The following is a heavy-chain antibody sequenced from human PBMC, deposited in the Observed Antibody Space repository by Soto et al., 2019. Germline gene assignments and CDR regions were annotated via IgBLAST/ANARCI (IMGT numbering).Heavy chain of an antibody. V-gene: IGHV3-30-3*01. J-gene: IGHJ4*02. Sequence: GGSLRLSCAASGFTFSNYALHWVRQAPGTGLEWVAVISYDGSNKYYADSVKGRFTISRDNSKNTLYLQMNSLRAEDTAVYYCARGPSSLTRFDYWGQGTLVTVSS. D-gene: IGHD2-2*01. CDR2: ISYDGSNK. CDR1: GFTFSNYA. CDR3: ARGPSSLTRFDY.